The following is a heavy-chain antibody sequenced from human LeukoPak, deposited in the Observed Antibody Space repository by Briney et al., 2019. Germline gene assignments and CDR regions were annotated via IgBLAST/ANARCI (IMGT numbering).Heavy chain of an antibody. D-gene: IGHD3-9*01. CDR1: GFTFSSYS. CDR2: ISSSSSTI. CDR3: AREGYDILTGPIDY. V-gene: IGHV3-48*04. Sequence: GGSLRLSCVASGFTFSSYSMNWVRQAPGKGLEWVSYISSSSSTIYYADSVKGRFTISRDNAKNSLYLQMNSLRAEDTAVYYCAREGYDILTGPIDYWGQGTLVTVSS. J-gene: IGHJ4*02.